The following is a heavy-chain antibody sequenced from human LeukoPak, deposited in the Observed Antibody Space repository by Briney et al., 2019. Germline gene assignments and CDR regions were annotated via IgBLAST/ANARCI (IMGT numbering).Heavy chain of an antibody. V-gene: IGHV3-48*03. J-gene: IGHJ4*02. CDR3: ANGDSSTWYEAGDY. Sequence: PGGTLRLSCTASGFTFRSYGMNWVRQAPGKGLEWISYISSSGNTIYYADSVKGRFTISRDNAKNSLYLQMNSLRAEDTAVYYCANGDSSTWYEAGDYWGQGTLVTVSS. D-gene: IGHD6-13*01. CDR2: ISSSGNTI. CDR1: GFTFRSYG.